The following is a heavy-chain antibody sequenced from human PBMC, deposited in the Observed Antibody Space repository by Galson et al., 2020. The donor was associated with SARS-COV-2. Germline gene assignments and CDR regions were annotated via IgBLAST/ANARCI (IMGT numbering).Heavy chain of an antibody. J-gene: IGHJ5*02. CDR1: GFSITTEGVS. CDR2: LYWDDNK. CDR3: AHRAPDSYYGSGSGFDP. Sequence: SGPTLVKPKETLTLTCTFSGFSITTEGVSVGWIRQPPGKALEWLALLYWDDNKRYSPSLETRLTITKDNSNNQVVLTMTNMDPVDTATYFCAHRAPDSYYGSGSGFDPWGQGTLVIVSS. D-gene: IGHD3-10*01. V-gene: IGHV2-5*02.